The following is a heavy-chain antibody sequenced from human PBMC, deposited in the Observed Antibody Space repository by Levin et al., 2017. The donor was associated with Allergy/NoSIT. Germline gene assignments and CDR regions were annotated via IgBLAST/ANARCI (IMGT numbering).Heavy chain of an antibody. V-gene: IGHV4-34*01. Sequence: SQTLSLTCAVYGGSFRGSYWSWIRQPPGKGLEWIGEINHSGSTNYNPSLKSRVTISVDTSKNQFSLKLSSVTAADTAVYYCVRHVVVVAATPYGMDVWGQGTTVTVSS. CDR3: VRHVVVVAATPYGMDV. J-gene: IGHJ6*02. CDR2: INHSGST. CDR1: GGSFRGSY. D-gene: IGHD2-15*01.